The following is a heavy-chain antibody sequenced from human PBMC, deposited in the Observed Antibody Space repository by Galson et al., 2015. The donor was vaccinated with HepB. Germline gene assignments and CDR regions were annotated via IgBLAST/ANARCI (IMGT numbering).Heavy chain of an antibody. J-gene: IGHJ3*02. V-gene: IGHV3-53*01. Sequence: SLRLSCAASEFTVSSNYMSWVRQAPGKGLEWVSIIYSGTSTYYADSVRGRFTISRHNFKNTLYLQMNSLRAEDTAVYYCARPKWATVIAFDIWGQGTMATVSS. CDR3: ARPKWATVIAFDI. D-gene: IGHD4-17*01. CDR2: IYSGTST. CDR1: EFTVSSNY.